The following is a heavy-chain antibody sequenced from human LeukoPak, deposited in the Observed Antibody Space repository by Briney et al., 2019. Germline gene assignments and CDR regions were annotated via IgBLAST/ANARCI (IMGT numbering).Heavy chain of an antibody. CDR3: AKEDYYGSGSFGDY. D-gene: IGHD3-10*01. V-gene: IGHV3-30*18. CDR1: GFTFSSYG. Sequence: GGSLRLSCAASGFTFSSYGMHWVRQAPGKGLEWVAVISYDGSNKYYADSVKGRFTISRDNSKNTLYLQMNSLRAEDTAVYYCAKEDYYGSGSFGDYWGQGTLVTVSS. J-gene: IGHJ4*02. CDR2: ISYDGSNK.